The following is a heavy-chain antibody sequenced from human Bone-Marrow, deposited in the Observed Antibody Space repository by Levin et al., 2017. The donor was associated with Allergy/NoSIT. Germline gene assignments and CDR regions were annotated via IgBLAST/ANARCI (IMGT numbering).Heavy chain of an antibody. Sequence: GGSLRLSCAASGFTFSHYTLHWVRQAPGKGLEWVAVISLDGSNIYYGDSVKGRFTISRDNSKNTLYLHMNSLTTEDTAVYYCARAGATRVARGVAYNWFDPWGQGTPVTVSS. CDR3: ARAGATRVARGVAYNWFDP. CDR1: GFTFSHYT. D-gene: IGHD3-10*01. CDR2: ISLDGSNI. V-gene: IGHV3-30*04. J-gene: IGHJ5*02.